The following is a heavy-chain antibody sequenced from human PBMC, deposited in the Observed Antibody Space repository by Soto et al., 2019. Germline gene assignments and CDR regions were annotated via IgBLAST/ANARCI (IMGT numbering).Heavy chain of an antibody. D-gene: IGHD1-26*01. CDR1: GYTFTGYY. CDR3: ARGKWELSYYFDY. Sequence: GASVKVSCKASGYTFTGYYMHWVRQAPGQGLEWMGWINPNSGGTNYAQKFQGWVTMTRDTSISTAYMELSRLRSDDTAVYYCARGKWELSYYFDYWGRGTLVTVSS. J-gene: IGHJ4*02. V-gene: IGHV1-2*04. CDR2: INPNSGGT.